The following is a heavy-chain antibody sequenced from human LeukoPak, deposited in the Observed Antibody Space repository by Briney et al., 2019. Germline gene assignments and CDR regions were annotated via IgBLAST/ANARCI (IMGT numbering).Heavy chain of an antibody. CDR1: GYTFTGYY. V-gene: IGHV1-2*02. D-gene: IGHD4-17*01. CDR3: ATNWGYGDYLNYYYYYMDV. Sequence: ASVKVSCKASGYTFTGYYMHWVRQAPGQGLEWMGWINPNSGGTNYAQKFQGRVTMTRDRSISTAYMELSRLRSDDTAVYYCATNWGYGDYLNYYYYYMDVWGKGTTVTVSS. J-gene: IGHJ6*03. CDR2: INPNSGGT.